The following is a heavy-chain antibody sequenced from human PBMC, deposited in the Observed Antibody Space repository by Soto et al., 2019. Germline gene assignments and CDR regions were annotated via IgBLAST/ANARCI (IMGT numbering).Heavy chain of an antibody. Sequence: ASVKVSCKASGYTFTSYGISWLRQAPGQGLEWLGWISTFKGNTKYAQMFQGRVTVTTDTSTNIVNMELRSLRSDDTATYYCARTIYSSGWYYFDYWGQGTPVTVSS. CDR1: GYTFTSYG. CDR2: ISTFKGNT. CDR3: ARTIYSSGWYYFDY. D-gene: IGHD6-19*01. J-gene: IGHJ4*02. V-gene: IGHV1-18*01.